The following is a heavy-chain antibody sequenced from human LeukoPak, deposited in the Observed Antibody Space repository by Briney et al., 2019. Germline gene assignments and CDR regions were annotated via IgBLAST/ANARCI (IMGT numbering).Heavy chain of an antibody. V-gene: IGHV3-23*01. Sequence: PGGSLRLSCAASGFTFSSYAMSWVRKAPGKGLEWVSAISGSGGSTYYADSVKGRFTISRDNSKNTLYLQMNSLRAEDTAVYYCAKGEDYYYDSSGSPPGDWGQGTLVTVSS. J-gene: IGHJ4*02. CDR2: ISGSGGST. CDR3: AKGEDYYYDSSGSPPGD. D-gene: IGHD3-22*01. CDR1: GFTFSSYA.